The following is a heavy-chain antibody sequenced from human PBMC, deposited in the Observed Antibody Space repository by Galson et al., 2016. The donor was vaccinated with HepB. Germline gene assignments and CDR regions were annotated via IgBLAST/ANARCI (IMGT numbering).Heavy chain of an antibody. CDR1: RFTVSSNY. J-gene: IGHJ4*02. D-gene: IGHD6-13*01. CDR2: IYSDGRT. CDR3: ARNPGASTWG. Sequence: SLRLSCAASRFTVSSNYMSWVRQAPGKGLEWVSVIYSDGRTYYADSVEGRFTISRDNSKNTLYLQMNSLSAEDTAVYYCARNPGASTWGWGQGTLVTVAS. V-gene: IGHV3-66*01.